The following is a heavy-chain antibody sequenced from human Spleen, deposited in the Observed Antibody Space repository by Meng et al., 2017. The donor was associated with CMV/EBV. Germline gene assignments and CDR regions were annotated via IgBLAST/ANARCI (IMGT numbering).Heavy chain of an antibody. Sequence: GSVSSGSYYWSWIRQPPGKGLEWIGYIYYSGSTNYNPSLKSRVTISVDTSKNQFSLKLSSVTAADTAVYYCARRARGLAARSYYFDYWGQGTLVTVSS. V-gene: IGHV4-61*01. J-gene: IGHJ4*02. CDR1: GSVSSGSYY. CDR2: IYYSGST. D-gene: IGHD6-6*01. CDR3: ARRARGLAARSYYFDY.